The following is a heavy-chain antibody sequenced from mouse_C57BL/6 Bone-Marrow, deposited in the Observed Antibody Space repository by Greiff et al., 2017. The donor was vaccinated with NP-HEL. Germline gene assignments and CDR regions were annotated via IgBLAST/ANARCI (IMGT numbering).Heavy chain of an antibody. CDR3: AGDRGGVYGGSYDEFDY. Sequence: QVHVKQPGAELVRPGTSVKMSCKASGYTFTNYWIGWAKQRPGHGLEWIGDIYPGGGYTNYNEKFKGKATLTADKSSSTAYMQISSLTYEDSAIYDCAGDRGGVYGGSYDEFDYWGQGTMVTVSA. D-gene: IGHD1-1*01. CDR1: GYTFTNYW. CDR2: IYPGGGYT. V-gene: IGHV1-63*01. J-gene: IGHJ3*01.